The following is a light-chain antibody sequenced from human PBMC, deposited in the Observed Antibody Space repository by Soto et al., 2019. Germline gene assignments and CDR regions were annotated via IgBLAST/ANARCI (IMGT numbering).Light chain of an antibody. V-gene: IGLV2-14*03. J-gene: IGLJ3*02. Sequence: QSVLTQPPSVSGSPGQSITISCTGTSSDIGGYNYVYWYRQHPGKAPKLLIYDISSRPSGVPDRFSGSKSGNSASLAISGLQAEDEADYYCRSYTGSRSAWVFGGGTKLTVL. CDR3: RSYTGSRSAWV. CDR1: SSDIGGYNY. CDR2: DIS.